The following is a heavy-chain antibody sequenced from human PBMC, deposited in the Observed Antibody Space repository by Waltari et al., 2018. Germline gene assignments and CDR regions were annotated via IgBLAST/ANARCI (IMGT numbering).Heavy chain of an antibody. CDR2: ISYDGSNK. J-gene: IGHJ6*02. D-gene: IGHD3-22*01. Sequence: QVQLVESGGGVVQPGRSLRLSCAASGFTFHTYAMHWVRQAPGKGLEWVAVISYDGSNKYYADSVRGRFTISRDNFKNTLYLQMNSLRAEDTAVYYCVRKFYDTYYYGMDVWGQGTTVTVSS. CDR3: VRKFYDTYYYGMDV. CDR1: GFTFHTYA. V-gene: IGHV3-30*01.